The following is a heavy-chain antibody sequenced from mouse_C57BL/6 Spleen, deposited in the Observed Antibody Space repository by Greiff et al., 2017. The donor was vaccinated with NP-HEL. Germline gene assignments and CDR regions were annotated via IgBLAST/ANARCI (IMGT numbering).Heavy chain of an antibody. Sequence: EVQLQQSVAELVRPGASVKLSCTASGFNIKNTYMHWVKQRPEQCLEWIGRIDPANGNTKYAPKFQGKATITADTSSNTADLHRSSLTSEVTAIYYCARSGGYGNYLDYWGQGTTLTVSS. D-gene: IGHD1-1*02. CDR3: ARSGGYGNYLDY. CDR2: IDPANGNT. J-gene: IGHJ2*01. V-gene: IGHV14-3*01. CDR1: GFNIKNTY.